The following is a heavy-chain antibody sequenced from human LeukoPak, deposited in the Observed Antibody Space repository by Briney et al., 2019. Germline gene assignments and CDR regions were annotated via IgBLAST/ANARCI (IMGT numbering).Heavy chain of an antibody. CDR1: GFTFSSYA. CDR2: ISSNGGST. CDR3: ARAWAAAGN. D-gene: IGHD6-13*01. V-gene: IGHV3-64*01. Sequence: GGSLRLSCAASGFTFSSYAMHWVRQAPGKGLEYVSAISSNGGSTYYANSVKGRFTISRDNSKNTLYLQMGSLRAEDMAVYYCARAWAAAGNWGQGTQVTVSS. J-gene: IGHJ4*02.